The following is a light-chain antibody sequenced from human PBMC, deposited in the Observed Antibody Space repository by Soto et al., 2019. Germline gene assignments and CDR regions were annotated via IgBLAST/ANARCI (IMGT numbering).Light chain of an antibody. Sequence: ELVLTQSPGTLSLSPGERATLSCRASQSVSSSYLAWYQQKPGQAPRLLIYGASSRATGIPDRFSGSGYGTDFTLTISRLEPEDFAVYYCQQYGISPPYTFGQGTKLEIK. V-gene: IGKV3-20*01. CDR2: GAS. CDR3: QQYGISPPYT. J-gene: IGKJ2*01. CDR1: QSVSSSY.